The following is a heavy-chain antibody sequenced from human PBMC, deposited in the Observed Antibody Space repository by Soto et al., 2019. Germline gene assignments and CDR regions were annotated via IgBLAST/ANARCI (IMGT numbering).Heavy chain of an antibody. CDR2: IWYDGSKK. CDR3: ARDASYYSLWSGYYPSRNGMDV. Sequence: QVQVVESGGGVVQPGRSLRLSCAASGFTFSSFGMHWVRQAPGKGLEWVSLIWYDGSKKSYGDSVKGRFTISRDNSRNTVSLKMNSLRADDTAVYYCARDASYYSLWSGYYPSRNGMDVWGQGTTVTVSS. J-gene: IGHJ6*02. V-gene: IGHV3-33*01. D-gene: IGHD3-3*01. CDR1: GFTFSSFG.